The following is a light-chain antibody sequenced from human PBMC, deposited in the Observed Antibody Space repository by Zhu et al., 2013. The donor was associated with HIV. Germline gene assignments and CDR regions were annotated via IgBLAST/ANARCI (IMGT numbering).Light chain of an antibody. CDR2: AAS. V-gene: IGKV3-20*01. J-gene: IGKJ1*01. CDR3: QRFGSSVTWT. Sequence: EIVLTQSPGTLSLSPGEGATLSCRASQSVGNNFLAWYQQKPDQPPRLLISAASNRATGFPDRFSGAATGSGTDFTLTITGLEPEDFGMYFCQRFGSSVTWTFGQGTKLEIK. CDR1: QSVGNNF.